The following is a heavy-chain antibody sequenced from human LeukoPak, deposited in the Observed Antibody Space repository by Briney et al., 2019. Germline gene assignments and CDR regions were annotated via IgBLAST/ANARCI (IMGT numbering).Heavy chain of an antibody. CDR2: ISGSGGST. CDR3: ARGQWLSNDAFDI. CDR1: GFTFSSYA. J-gene: IGHJ3*02. D-gene: IGHD6-19*01. V-gene: IGHV3-23*01. Sequence: PGGSLRLSCAASGFTFSSYAMSWVRQAPGKGLEWVSAISGSGGSTYYADSVKGRFTISRDNAKNSLYLQMNSLRAEDTAVYYCARGQWLSNDAFDIWGQGTMVTVSS.